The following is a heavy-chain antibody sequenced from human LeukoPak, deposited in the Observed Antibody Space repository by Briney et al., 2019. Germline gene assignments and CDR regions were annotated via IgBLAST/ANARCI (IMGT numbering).Heavy chain of an antibody. CDR3: ARSKWIPRGVVDY. CDR1: GFTVNSNY. J-gene: IGHJ4*02. CDR2: IHHSGST. D-gene: IGHD5-18*01. Sequence: PGGSLRLSCAASGFTVNSNYMSWVRQAPGKGPEWIGEIHHSGSTNLNPSLKSRVTMSVDNAKNQFSLKVTSVTAADTAVYYCARSKWIPRGVVDYWGQGTLVTVSS. V-gene: IGHV4-4*02.